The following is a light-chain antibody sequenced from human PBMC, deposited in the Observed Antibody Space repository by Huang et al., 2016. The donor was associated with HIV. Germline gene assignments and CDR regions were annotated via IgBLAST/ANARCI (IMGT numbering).Light chain of an antibody. CDR2: GAS. CDR3: QQYYRSLWT. V-gene: IGKV1-NL1*01. CDR1: QDIRSS. J-gene: IGKJ1*01. Sequence: DIQMTQSPSSLSASLGDRVTITCRASQDIRSSVAWYQQKPGKAPRLLIHGASSLESGVPSRFSGSGSGADYTLTISRLQSEDFATYYCQQYYRSLWTFGQGTKVE.